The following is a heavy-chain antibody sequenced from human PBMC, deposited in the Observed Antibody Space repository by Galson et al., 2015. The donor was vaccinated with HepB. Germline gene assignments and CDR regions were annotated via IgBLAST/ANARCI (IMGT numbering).Heavy chain of an antibody. J-gene: IGHJ4*02. D-gene: IGHD5-18*01. V-gene: IGHV3-30*18. CDR2: ISYDGSNK. Sequence: SLRLSCAASGFTFRSYGMHWVRQAPGKGLEWVAVISYDGSNKYYADSVKGRFTISRDNSKNTLYLQMNSLRPEDTAVYYCAKDRGRDTTIVFDSWGQGTLVTVSS. CDR3: AKDRGRDTTIVFDS. CDR1: GFTFRSYG.